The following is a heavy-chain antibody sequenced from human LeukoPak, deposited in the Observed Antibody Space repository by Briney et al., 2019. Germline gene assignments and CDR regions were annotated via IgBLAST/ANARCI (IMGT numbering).Heavy chain of an antibody. J-gene: IGHJ4*02. D-gene: IGHD2-2*01. Sequence: ASVKVSCKASGCTFTSYDIKWVRQATGQGPEWMGWMNPNSGNTVYAQKFQGRVTMTRNTSISTAYMELSSLRSEDTAVYYCARGLYCDSTSCGDYWGQGTLVTVSS. CDR2: MNPNSGNT. CDR1: GCTFTSYD. CDR3: ARGLYCDSTSCGDY. V-gene: IGHV1-8*01.